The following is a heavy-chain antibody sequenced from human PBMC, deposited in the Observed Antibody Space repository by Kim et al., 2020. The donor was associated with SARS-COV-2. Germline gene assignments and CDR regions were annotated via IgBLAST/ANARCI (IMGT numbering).Heavy chain of an antibody. CDR3: TTGRTTVAPVRYYGMDV. CDR2: IKSKTDGGTT. CDR1: GFTFSNAW. D-gene: IGHD4-17*01. V-gene: IGHV3-15*01. J-gene: IGHJ6*02. Sequence: GGSLRLSCAASGFTFSNAWMSWVRQAPGKGLEWVGRIKSKTDGGTTDYAAPVKGRFTISRDDSKNTLYLQMNSLKTEDTAVYYCTTGRTTVAPVRYYGMDVWGQGTTVTVSS.